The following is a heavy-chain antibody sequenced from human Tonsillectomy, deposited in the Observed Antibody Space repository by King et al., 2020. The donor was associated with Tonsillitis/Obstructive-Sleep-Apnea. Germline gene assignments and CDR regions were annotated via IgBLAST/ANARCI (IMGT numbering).Heavy chain of an antibody. D-gene: IGHD3-22*01. V-gene: IGHV4-38-2*02. Sequence: QLQESGPRLVKPSETMSLTCAVSGYSLSSGYYWGWIRQPPGKGLEWLGSIDHTGSAYYNPSLQSRLTLSVNTSKNEFSLKLSSVTAADTAVYYCARDPLRDTSVPEFWGQGTLVTVSS. CDR3: ARDPLRDTSVPEF. CDR2: IDHTGSA. CDR1: GYSLSSGYY. J-gene: IGHJ4*02.